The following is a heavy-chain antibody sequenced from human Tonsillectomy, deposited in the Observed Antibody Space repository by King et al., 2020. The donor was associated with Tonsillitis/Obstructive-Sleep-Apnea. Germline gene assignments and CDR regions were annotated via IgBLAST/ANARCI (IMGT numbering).Heavy chain of an antibody. CDR3: ARTSAHYYDSSGQHY. CDR2: IYPGDSDT. Sequence: FQLVQSGAEVKKPGESLKISCKGSGYSFTSYWIGWVRQMPGKGLEWMGIIYPGDSDTRYSPSFQGQVTISADKSISTAYLQWSSLKASDTAMYYCARTSAHYYDSSGQHYWGQGTLVTVSS. CDR1: GYSFTSYW. V-gene: IGHV5-51*01. D-gene: IGHD3-22*01. J-gene: IGHJ4*02.